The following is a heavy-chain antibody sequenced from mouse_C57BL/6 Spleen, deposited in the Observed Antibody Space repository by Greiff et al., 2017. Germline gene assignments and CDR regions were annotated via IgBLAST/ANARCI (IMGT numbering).Heavy chain of an antibody. J-gene: IGHJ2*01. CDR1: GYTFTSYW. CDR2: IHPNSGST. Sequence: QVQLKQSGAELVKPGASVKLSCKASGYTFTSYWMHWVKQRPGQGLEWIGMIHPNSGSTNYNEKFKSKATLTVDKSSSTASMQLTSLTSEDSAVYYCARGGITTVFDYWGQGTTLTVSS. CDR3: ARGGITTVFDY. D-gene: IGHD1-1*01. V-gene: IGHV1-64*01.